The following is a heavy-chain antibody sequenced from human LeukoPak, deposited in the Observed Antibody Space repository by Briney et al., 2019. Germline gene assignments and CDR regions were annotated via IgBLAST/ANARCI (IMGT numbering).Heavy chain of an antibody. CDR3: TTYHYDTSGYYYLTY. J-gene: IGHJ4*02. CDR2: IRSKAYGGTP. Sequence: GGSLRLSCTASGFTFGDYAMSWVRQAPGKGLEWVGFIRSKAYGGTPDYAAALKRRFTISRDDSHNIAYLHLIRLQPEETAVYYCTTYHYDTSGYYYLTYWGQGTLVTVSS. V-gene: IGHV3-49*04. CDR1: GFTFGDYA. D-gene: IGHD3-22*01.